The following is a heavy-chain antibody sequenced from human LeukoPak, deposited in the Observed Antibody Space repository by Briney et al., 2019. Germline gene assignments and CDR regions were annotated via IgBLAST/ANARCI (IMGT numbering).Heavy chain of an antibody. V-gene: IGHV1-69*01. D-gene: IGHD1-26*01. J-gene: IGHJ6*02. Sequence: SVKVSCKASGGTFSSYAISWVRQAPGQGLEWMGGIIPIFGTANYAQKFQGRVTITADESTSTAYMELSSLRSEDTAVYYCARGWELAHYYYYGMDVWGQGTTVTVS. CDR2: IIPIFGTA. CDR3: ARGWELAHYYYYGMDV. CDR1: GGTFSSYA.